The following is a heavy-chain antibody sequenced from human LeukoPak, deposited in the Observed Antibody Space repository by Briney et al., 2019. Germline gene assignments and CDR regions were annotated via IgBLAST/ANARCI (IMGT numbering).Heavy chain of an antibody. J-gene: IGHJ3*01. CDR1: GGSISSRTYY. CDR3: ARELRYDNSDSEAF. CDR2: FYYSGST. D-gene: IGHD3-22*01. V-gene: IGHV4-39*07. Sequence: SETLSLTCTVSGGSISSRTYYWGWIRQPPGKGLEWIGSFYYSGSTYYNTSLRSRVTMSVDTSKNQFSLKLTSVTAADTALYYCARELRYDNSDSEAFWGQGTVVTVSS.